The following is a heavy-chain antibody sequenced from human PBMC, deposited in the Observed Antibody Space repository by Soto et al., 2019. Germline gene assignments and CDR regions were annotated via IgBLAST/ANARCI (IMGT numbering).Heavy chain of an antibody. CDR3: ARDLWGYCGADCYPLDV. CDR1: GDSISSSTYF. Sequence: SETLSLTCTVSGDSISSSTYFWGWVRQPPGKGLEWIGSIYYSGSTIYNPSLKSRVTISVDTSKNQFSLKLNSVTAADTAVYYCARDLWGYCGADCYPLDVWGQGTTVTVSS. V-gene: IGHV4-39*07. J-gene: IGHJ6*02. CDR2: IYYSGST. D-gene: IGHD2-21*02.